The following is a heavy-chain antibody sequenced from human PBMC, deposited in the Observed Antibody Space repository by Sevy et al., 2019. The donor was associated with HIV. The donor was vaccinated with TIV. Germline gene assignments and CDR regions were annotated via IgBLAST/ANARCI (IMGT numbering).Heavy chain of an antibody. J-gene: IGHJ4*02. V-gene: IGHV3-30-3*01. CDR2: ISFDGYTS. CDR3: ARPPTPYGDYDYYFDY. Sequence: GGCLRLSCAASGFTFSHFSMYWVRQAPGKGLEWVALISFDGYTSSYADSVRGRFTISRDNTKDTLYLQMNSLTLDDTAVYYCARPPTPYGDYDYYFDYWGQGTLVTVSS. CDR1: GFTFSHFS. D-gene: IGHD4-17*01.